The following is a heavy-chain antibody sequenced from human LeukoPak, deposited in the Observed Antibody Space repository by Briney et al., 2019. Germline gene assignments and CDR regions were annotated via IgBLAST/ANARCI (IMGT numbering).Heavy chain of an antibody. V-gene: IGHV3-73*01. CDR2: IRSKANSYAT. CDR3: TTLTGYSSGWHNWFVP. D-gene: IGHD6-19*01. J-gene: IGHJ5*02. CDR1: GFTFSGSA. Sequence: GGSLRLSCAASGFTFSGSAMHWVRQASGKGLEWVGRIRSKANSYATAYAASVKGRFTISRDDSKNTAYLQMNSLKTEDTAVYYCTTLTGYSSGWHNWFVPWGQGTLVTVSS.